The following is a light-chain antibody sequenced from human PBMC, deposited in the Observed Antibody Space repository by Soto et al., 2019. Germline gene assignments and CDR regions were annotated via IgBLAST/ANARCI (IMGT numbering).Light chain of an antibody. Sequence: QSVLTQPPSASGTPGQRVTISCSGSSSNIGSNTVNWYQQLPGTAPKLLIYSNNQRPSGVPDRFSGSKSGTSASQAISGLQSEDEADYYCAAWDDSLNGVVFGGGTKLTV. CDR3: AAWDDSLNGVV. V-gene: IGLV1-44*01. CDR2: SNN. CDR1: SSNIGSNT. J-gene: IGLJ2*01.